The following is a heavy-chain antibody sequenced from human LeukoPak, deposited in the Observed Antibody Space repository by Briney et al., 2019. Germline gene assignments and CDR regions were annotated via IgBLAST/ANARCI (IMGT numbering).Heavy chain of an antibody. D-gene: IGHD3-10*01. CDR3: ARQVFRYYYGSGSYLSRRNNWFDP. V-gene: IGHV4-34*01. CDR1: GGSFSGYY. CDR2: INHSGST. Sequence: SETLSLTCAVYGGSFSGYYWSWIRQPPVKGLEWIGEINHSGSTNYNPSLKSRVTISVDTSKNQFSLKLSSVTAADTAVYYCARQVFRYYYGSGSYLSRRNNWFDPWGQGALVTVSS. J-gene: IGHJ5*02.